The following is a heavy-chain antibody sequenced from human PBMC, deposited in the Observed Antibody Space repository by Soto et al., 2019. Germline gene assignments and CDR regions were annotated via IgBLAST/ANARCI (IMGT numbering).Heavy chain of an antibody. CDR2: ISWGSGSI. CDR3: AKDAAYYFDY. Sequence: GGSLRLSCAASGFTFEDYAMHWVRQAPGKGLEWVSGISWGSGSIDYADSVTGRFTISRDNAKNSLYLQMSSLRAEDTALYYCAKDAAYYFDYLGQGTLVTVSS. D-gene: IGHD6-25*01. V-gene: IGHV3-9*01. CDR1: GFTFEDYA. J-gene: IGHJ4*02.